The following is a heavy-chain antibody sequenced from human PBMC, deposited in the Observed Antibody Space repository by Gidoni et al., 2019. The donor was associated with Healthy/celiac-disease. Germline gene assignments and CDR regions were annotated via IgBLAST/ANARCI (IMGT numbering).Heavy chain of an antibody. CDR2: ISGSGGST. J-gene: IGHJ3*02. CDR1: GFTFSSYP. D-gene: IGHD4-17*01. Sequence: EVQLVESGGGLVQPGGSLRLSCAASGFTFSSYPMSWVRQAPGKGREWVSAISGSGGSTYYADSVKGRFTISRDNSKNTLYLQMNSLRAEDTAVYYCAKYGGDLIDAFDIWGQGTMVTVSS. V-gene: IGHV3-23*04. CDR3: AKYGGDLIDAFDI.